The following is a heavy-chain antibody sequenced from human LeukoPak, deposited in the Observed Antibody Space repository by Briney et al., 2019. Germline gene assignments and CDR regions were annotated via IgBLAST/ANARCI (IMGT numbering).Heavy chain of an antibody. J-gene: IGHJ4*02. CDR2: ISWDGGST. D-gene: IGHD3-10*01. CDR1: GFTFDDYT. CDR3: AKEGTMVRGVRGPFDY. Sequence: GGSLRLSCAASGFTFDDYTMHWVRQAPGKGLEWVSLISWDGGSTYYADSVKGRFTISRDNSKNSLYLQMNSLRAEDTALYYCAKEGTMVRGVRGPFDYWGQGTLVTVSS. V-gene: IGHV3-43*01.